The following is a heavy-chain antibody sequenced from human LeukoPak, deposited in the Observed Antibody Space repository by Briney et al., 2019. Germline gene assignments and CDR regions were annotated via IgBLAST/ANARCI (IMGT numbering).Heavy chain of an antibody. V-gene: IGHV4-30-4*08. CDR1: GGSISSGDYY. CDR3: AREPDMVTFGGVTAKYFDL. D-gene: IGHD3-16*01. Sequence: SQTLSLTCTVSGGSISSGDYYWSWIRQPPGKGLEWIGYIYYCGSTYYNPSLKSRVTITVDTSKNQFSLRLSSVTAADTAVYYCAREPDMVTFGGVTAKYFDLWGRGTLVTVSS. CDR2: IYYCGST. J-gene: IGHJ2*01.